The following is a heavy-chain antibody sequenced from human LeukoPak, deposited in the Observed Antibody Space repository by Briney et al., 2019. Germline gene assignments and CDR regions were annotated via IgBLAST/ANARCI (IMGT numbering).Heavy chain of an antibody. CDR2: ISDSGGRT. CDR1: GFTFSNHA. Sequence: GGSLRLSCAASGFTFSNHAMSWVRQAPGKGLEWVSSISDSGGRTFYADSVKGRFTISRDNNKSTLYLQLNSLRAEDTAVYYCAKAIGSVIIGYLDYWGQGSLVTVSS. D-gene: IGHD2/OR15-2a*01. V-gene: IGHV3-23*01. CDR3: AKAIGSVIIGYLDY. J-gene: IGHJ4*02.